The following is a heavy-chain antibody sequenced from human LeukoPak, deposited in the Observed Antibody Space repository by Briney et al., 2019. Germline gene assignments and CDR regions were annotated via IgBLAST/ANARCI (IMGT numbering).Heavy chain of an antibody. V-gene: IGHV3-9*01. Sequence: GGSLRLSCAASGFTFGNYWMSWVRQAPGKGLEWVSGISWNSGSIGYADSVKGRFTISRDNAKNSLYLQMNNLRAEDTALYYCAKDFLPIVVVVAATSAFDIWGQGTMVTVSS. D-gene: IGHD2-15*01. CDR3: AKDFLPIVVVVAATSAFDI. CDR1: GFTFGNYW. CDR2: ISWNSGSI. J-gene: IGHJ3*02.